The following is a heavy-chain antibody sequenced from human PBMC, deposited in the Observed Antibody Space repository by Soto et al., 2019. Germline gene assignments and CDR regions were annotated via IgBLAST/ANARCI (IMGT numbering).Heavy chain of an antibody. D-gene: IGHD3-3*01. V-gene: IGHV4-30-4*01. Sequence: QAQLQESGPGLVRPSQTLSLSCSVSGASVTSGDYYWNWIRQTPGTGLEWLGYMHASGTTSYNPPLKSRVTISRDTSKNQFSVKLTSVSAADTAVYFCARGGLYDLWSGLFDWGQGIRVTVSS. CDR2: MHASGTT. CDR3: ARGGLYDLWSGLFD. J-gene: IGHJ4*02. CDR1: GASVTSGDYY.